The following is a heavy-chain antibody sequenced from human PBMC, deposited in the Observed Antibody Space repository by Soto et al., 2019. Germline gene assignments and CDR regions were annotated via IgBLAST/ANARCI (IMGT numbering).Heavy chain of an antibody. CDR2: IYYSGST. Sequence: SETLSLTCTVSGGSISSSSYYWGWIRQPPGKGLEWIGSIYYSGSTYYNPSLKSRVTISVDTSKNQFSLKLSSVTAADTAAYYCARHHDSTFDPWGQGTLVTVSS. CDR1: GGSISSSSYY. V-gene: IGHV4-39*01. J-gene: IGHJ5*02. D-gene: IGHD3-3*01. CDR3: ARHHDSTFDP.